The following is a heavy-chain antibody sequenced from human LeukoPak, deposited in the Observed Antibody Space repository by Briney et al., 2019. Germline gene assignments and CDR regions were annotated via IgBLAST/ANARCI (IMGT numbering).Heavy chain of an antibody. J-gene: IGHJ6*02. CDR2: INHNGNVN. Sequence: GGSLRLSCAASGFTFSSYWMNWARQAPGKGLEWVASINHNGNVNYYVDSVKGRFTISRDNAKNSLYLQMSNLRAEDTAVYFCVRGGGLDVWGQGATVTVSS. D-gene: IGHD3-16*01. CDR3: VRGGGLDV. V-gene: IGHV3-7*03. CDR1: GFTFSSYW.